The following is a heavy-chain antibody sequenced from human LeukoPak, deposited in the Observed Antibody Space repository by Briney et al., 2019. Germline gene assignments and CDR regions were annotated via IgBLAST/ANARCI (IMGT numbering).Heavy chain of an antibody. CDR3: ASSTSYDFWSGLYYYYGMDV. CDR1: GGSISSYY. Sequence: SETLSLTCTVSGGSISSYYWSWIRQPPGKGLEWIRYIYYSGSTNYNPSLKSRVTISVDTSKNQFSLKLSSVTAADTAVYYCASSTSYDFWSGLYYYYGMDVWGQGTTVTVSS. CDR2: IYYSGST. D-gene: IGHD3-3*01. V-gene: IGHV4-59*01. J-gene: IGHJ6*02.